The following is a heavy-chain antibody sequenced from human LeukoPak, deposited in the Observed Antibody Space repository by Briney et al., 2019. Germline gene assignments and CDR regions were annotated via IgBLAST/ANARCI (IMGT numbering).Heavy chain of an antibody. CDR1: GGSINHYY. CDR3: ARSNSYGPGTHYLHH. J-gene: IGHJ4*02. V-gene: IGHV4-59*12. CDR2: SYYIEST. Sequence: SGTLSLTCTVSGGSINHYYWSWIRQPPGKGLEWIGYSYYIESTNYNPSLKSRVTISIDTSKNQFSLRLSSVTAADTGVYYCARSNSYGPGTHYLHHWGQGTLVTVSS. D-gene: IGHD3-10*01.